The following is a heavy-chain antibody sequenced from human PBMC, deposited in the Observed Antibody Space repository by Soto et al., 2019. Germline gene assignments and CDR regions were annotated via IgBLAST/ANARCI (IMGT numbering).Heavy chain of an antibody. V-gene: IGHV1-8*01. CDR2: MNPNSGNT. Sequence: GASVKVSCKASGYTFTSYDINWVRQATGQGLEWMGWMNPNSGNTGYAQKFQGRVTMTRNTSISTAYMELSSLRSEDTAVYYCARGPLMGYDILTGYSPPYYYYYMDVWGKGTTVTVSS. CDR3: ARGPLMGYDILTGYSPPYYYYYMDV. D-gene: IGHD3-9*01. CDR1: GYTFTSYD. J-gene: IGHJ6*03.